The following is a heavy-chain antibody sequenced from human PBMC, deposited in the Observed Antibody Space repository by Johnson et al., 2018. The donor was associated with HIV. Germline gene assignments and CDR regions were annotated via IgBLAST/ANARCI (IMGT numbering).Heavy chain of an antibody. CDR3: ARARWYLGGGSCCAFDI. D-gene: IGHD2-15*01. CDR1: GFTFDDYA. V-gene: IGHV3-9*01. J-gene: IGHJ3*02. Sequence: VQLVESGGGLVQPGRSLRLSCAASGFTFDDYAMHWVRQAPGKGLEWVSGISWNSGNIGYADSVTGRFTISRDNAKNSLYLQMNSLRAEDTAVYYCARARWYLGGGSCCAFDIWGQGTMVTVSS. CDR2: ISWNSGNI.